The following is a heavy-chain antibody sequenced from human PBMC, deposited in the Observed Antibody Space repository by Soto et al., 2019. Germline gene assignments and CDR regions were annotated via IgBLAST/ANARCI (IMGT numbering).Heavy chain of an antibody. Sequence: QVHLVQSGAEVKKPWASVKVSFKSSGYSFTSYVITWVRQAPGQGLEWMGWISAHNGNTDYAQKLQGRVTVTRDTSTSTAYMELRSLRSDDTAVYYCARGRYGDYWGQGALVTVFS. V-gene: IGHV1-18*01. D-gene: IGHD1-1*01. J-gene: IGHJ4*02. CDR1: GYSFTSYV. CDR3: ARGRYGDY. CDR2: ISAHNGNT.